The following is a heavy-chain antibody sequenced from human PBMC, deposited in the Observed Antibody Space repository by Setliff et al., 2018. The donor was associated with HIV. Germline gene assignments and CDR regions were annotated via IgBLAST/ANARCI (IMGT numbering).Heavy chain of an antibody. V-gene: IGHV4-61*02. CDR2: IYTSGTT. D-gene: IGHD4-17*01. Sequence: SETLSLTCTVSGGSISSGGFYWYWIRQPAGRGLEWIGRIYTSGTTNYNPSLKSRVTISMDTSKSQFSLRLTSVTAADTAVYYCAKGACFYGDYTFDHWGQGRQVTVSS. J-gene: IGHJ4*02. CDR1: GGSISSGGFY. CDR3: AKGACFYGDYTFDH.